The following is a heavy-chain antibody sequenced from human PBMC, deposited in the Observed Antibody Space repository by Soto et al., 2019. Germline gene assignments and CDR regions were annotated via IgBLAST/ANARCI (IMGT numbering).Heavy chain of an antibody. V-gene: IGHV3-21*01. J-gene: IGHJ6*03. CDR1: GFTFSSYS. D-gene: IGHD2-2*01. CDR2: ISSSSSYI. CDR3: ARDWGRYCSSTSCPMDV. Sequence: PGGSLSLSCAASGFTFSSYSMNWVRQAPGKGLEWVSSISSSSSYIYYADSVKGRFTISRDNAKNSLYLQMKSLRAEDTAVFYCARDWGRYCSSTSCPMDVWGKGTTVTVSS.